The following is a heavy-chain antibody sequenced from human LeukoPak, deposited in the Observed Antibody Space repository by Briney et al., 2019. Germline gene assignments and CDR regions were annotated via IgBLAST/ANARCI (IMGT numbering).Heavy chain of an antibody. V-gene: IGHV4-59*08. CDR1: GVSISDFH. CDR2: ITNSGDA. D-gene: IGHD1/OR15-1a*01. J-gene: IGHJ4*02. CDR3: ARHVEHAAYFRH. Sequence: SETLSLTCTVSGVSISDFHWSWLRQSPEKGLEWIGWITNSGDANYNPSLESRLAMSAETTKRQLSLRVTSVTDADTAVYYCARHVEHAAYFRHWGQGILVTVSS.